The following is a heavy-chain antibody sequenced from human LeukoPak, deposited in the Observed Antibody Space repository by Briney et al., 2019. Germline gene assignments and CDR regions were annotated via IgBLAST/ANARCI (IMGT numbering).Heavy chain of an antibody. D-gene: IGHD4-17*01. CDR2: ISGSSGST. CDR3: AKSKALTYTVTTTDY. V-gene: IGHV3-23*01. J-gene: IGHJ4*02. CDR1: GFTFSSYA. Sequence: GGSLRLSCAASGFTFSSYAMSWVRQAPGKGLVWVSVISGSSGSTYYADSVKGRFTISRDNSKNTLYLQMNSLRAEDTAVYYCAKSKALTYTVTTTDYWGQGTLVTVSS.